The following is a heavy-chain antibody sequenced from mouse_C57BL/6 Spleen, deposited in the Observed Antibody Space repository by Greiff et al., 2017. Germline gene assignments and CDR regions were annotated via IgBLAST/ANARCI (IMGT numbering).Heavy chain of an antibody. CDR1: GFSLTSYG. D-gene: IGHD2-3*01. V-gene: IGHV2-2*02. CDR2: IWRGGST. J-gene: IGHJ4*01. Sequence: QVQLKESGPGLVQPSQSLSITCTVSGFSLTSYGVHWVRQSPGKGLEWLGVIWRGGSTDYNAAFIYRLSISKDNYKSQVFFKMNSRQANDTAIYDCDRKRKRDGFYALGYWGQRPSVTVSS. CDR3: DRKRKRDGFYALGY.